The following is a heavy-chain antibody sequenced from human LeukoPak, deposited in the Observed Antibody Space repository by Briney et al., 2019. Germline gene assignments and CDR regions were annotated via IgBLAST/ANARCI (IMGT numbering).Heavy chain of an antibody. Sequence: SETLSLTCTVSGGSISSYYWSWIRQPPGKGLEWIGYIYYSGSTNYNPSLKSRVTISVDTSRNQFSLKLSSVTAADTAVYYCARGGREYYFDYWGQGTLVTVSS. CDR1: GGSISSYY. J-gene: IGHJ4*02. V-gene: IGHV4-59*01. D-gene: IGHD3-10*01. CDR2: IYYSGST. CDR3: ARGGREYYFDY.